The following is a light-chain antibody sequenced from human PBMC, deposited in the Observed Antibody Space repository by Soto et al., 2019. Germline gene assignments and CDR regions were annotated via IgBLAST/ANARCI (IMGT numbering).Light chain of an antibody. J-gene: IGKJ4*01. CDR3: QQYYNTQLN. CDR2: WAS. V-gene: IGKV4-1*01. Sequence: DIVMTQSPDSLAVSLGERVTINCKSSQSVLYSSNNRNYLAWFQQKPGQPPKLLIYWASTRESGVPDRFSGSGSGTDFTLTISGLQAEDVAVYYCQQYYNTQLNFGGGTKVDI. CDR1: QSVLYSSNNRNY.